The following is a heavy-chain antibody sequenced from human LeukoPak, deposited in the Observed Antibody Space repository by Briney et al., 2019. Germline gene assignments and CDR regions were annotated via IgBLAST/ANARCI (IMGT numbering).Heavy chain of an antibody. CDR3: AGGATPGVF. V-gene: IGHV4-34*01. D-gene: IGHD3-10*01. Sequence: SETRSLTCGVYGGSFSGYYWTWIRQPPGKGLEWIGEINHSGSTNYIPSLKSRVTMSLDTSKNQFSLKLTSVTAADTAVYYCAGGATPGVFWGQGTLVTVSS. CDR2: INHSGST. J-gene: IGHJ4*02. CDR1: GGSFSGYY.